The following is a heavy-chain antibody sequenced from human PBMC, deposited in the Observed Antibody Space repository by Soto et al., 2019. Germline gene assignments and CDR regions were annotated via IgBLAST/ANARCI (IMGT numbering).Heavy chain of an antibody. CDR3: ARGGGSTSTFDH. V-gene: IGHV5-51*01. J-gene: IGHJ4*02. CDR1: GYNFAGYW. CDR2: IYPNDSDT. D-gene: IGHD1-1*01. Sequence: GESLKISCKGSGYNFAGYWTAWVRPMPGKGLELMGIIYPNDSDTRYRPSFHGQVTISADKSISSAYLQWSSLRASATAMYYCARGGGSTSTFDHWGQGTPVTVSS.